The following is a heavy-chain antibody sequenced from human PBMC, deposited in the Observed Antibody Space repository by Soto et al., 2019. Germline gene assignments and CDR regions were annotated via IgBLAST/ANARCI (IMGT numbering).Heavy chain of an antibody. V-gene: IGHV1-69*01. D-gene: IGHD6-13*01. CDR3: ARAVGYSSRWYGY. Sequence: QVQLVQSGAEVKRPGSSVKVSCKASGGTFSGYAISWVRRAPGQERGWMGGVIPIFGTANYAQKFQGRVTITADESTSTAYLGLSSLRSEDTAVYYCARAVGYSSRWYGYWGQGTLVTVSS. J-gene: IGHJ4*02. CDR2: VIPIFGTA. CDR1: GGTFSGYA.